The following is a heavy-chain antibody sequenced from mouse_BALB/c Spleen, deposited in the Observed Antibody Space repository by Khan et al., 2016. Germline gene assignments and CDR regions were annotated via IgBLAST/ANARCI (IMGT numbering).Heavy chain of an antibody. Sequence: LVKTGTSVKISCKASGFSFTGFYMHWVKQSHGKSLEWIGYISFYNGAISYNQKFKGKATFTVDTSSSTADMQFNSLTSEDSAVYYCTRSGNRYDGVSWFAYWGQVTLVTVSA. J-gene: IGHJ3*01. CDR3: TRSGNRYDGVSWFAY. CDR1: GFSFTGFY. CDR2: ISFYNGAI. V-gene: IGHV1S34*01. D-gene: IGHD2-14*01.